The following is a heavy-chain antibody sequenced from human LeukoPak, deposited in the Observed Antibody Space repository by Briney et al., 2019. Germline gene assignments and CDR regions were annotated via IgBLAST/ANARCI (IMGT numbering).Heavy chain of an antibody. J-gene: IGHJ4*02. V-gene: IGHV3-23*01. CDR3: AKDPSRGQWLGYYFDY. D-gene: IGHD6-19*01. CDR2: ISGSGGST. Sequence: PGGSLRLSCAASGFTFSSYAMSWVRQAPGKGLEWVSAISGSGGSTYYADSVKGRFTISRDNSKNTLYLQMNSLRAEDTAVYYCAKDPSRGQWLGYYFDYWGQGTLVTVSS. CDR1: GFTFSSYA.